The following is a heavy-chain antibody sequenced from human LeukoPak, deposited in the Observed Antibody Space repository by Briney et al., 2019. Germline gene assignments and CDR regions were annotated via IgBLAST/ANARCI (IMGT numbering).Heavy chain of an antibody. Sequence: SETLSLTCAVYGGSFSGYYWSWIRQPPGKGLEWIGFVYYTGSTNYSPSLKSRVTISVDTSKNQFSLKLRSVTAADTAVYYCARISSSNWYNERGAFDVWGQGAMVTVSS. V-gene: IGHV4-59*01. CDR2: VYYTGST. D-gene: IGHD6-13*01. CDR3: ARISSSNWYNERGAFDV. CDR1: GGSFSGYY. J-gene: IGHJ3*01.